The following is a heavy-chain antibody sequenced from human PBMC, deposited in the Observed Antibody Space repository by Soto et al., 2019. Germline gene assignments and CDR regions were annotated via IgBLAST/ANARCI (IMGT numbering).Heavy chain of an antibody. J-gene: IGHJ4*02. Sequence: EVQLVESGGGLVKPGGSLRLSCAASGFTFSNAWMNWVRQAPGKGLEWVGRIKSKTDGGTTDYAAPVKGRFTISRDDSKNTLYLQMNSLKTEDTAVYYCPTGRFWSSGWDYWGQGTLVTVSS. CDR1: GFTFSNAW. D-gene: IGHD6-19*01. CDR2: IKSKTDGGTT. V-gene: IGHV3-15*07. CDR3: PTGRFWSSGWDY.